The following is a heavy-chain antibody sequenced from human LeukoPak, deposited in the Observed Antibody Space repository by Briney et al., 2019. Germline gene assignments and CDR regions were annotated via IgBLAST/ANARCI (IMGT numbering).Heavy chain of an antibody. CDR1: GGSISSSNW. D-gene: IGHD6-6*01. CDR2: IYHSGST. V-gene: IGHV4-4*01. CDR3: ARSIAARLWRFAIDY. Sequence: SETLSLTCAVSGGSISSSNWWSWVRQPPGKGLEWIGEIYHSGSTNYNPSLRSRVTISVDKSKNQFSLKLSSVTAADTAVYCCARSIAARLWRFAIDYWGQGTLVTVSS. J-gene: IGHJ4*02.